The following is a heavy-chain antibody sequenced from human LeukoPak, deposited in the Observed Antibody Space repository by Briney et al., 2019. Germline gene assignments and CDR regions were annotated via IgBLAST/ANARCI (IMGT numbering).Heavy chain of an antibody. CDR2: IYTSGST. J-gene: IGHJ4*02. D-gene: IGHD2-21*02. CDR3: ARQAYCGADCHSLDF. V-gene: IGHV4-4*09. Sequence: SETLSLTCTVSGGSISIYPRSWIRQPPGKGLEWIGYIYTSGSTNYNPSLQSRVTISVDTSRSQFSLKLTSVTAADTAVYYCARQAYCGADCHSLDFWGQGTLVTVSS. CDR1: GGSISIYP.